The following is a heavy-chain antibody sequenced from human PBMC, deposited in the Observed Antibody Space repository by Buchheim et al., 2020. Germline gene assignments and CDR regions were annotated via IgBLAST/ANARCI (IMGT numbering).Heavy chain of an antibody. CDR1: GYTVTSYD. CDR3: AREVSMIRGLFNY. V-gene: IGHV1-8*01. J-gene: IGHJ4*02. Sequence: QVQLVQSGAEVKTPGASVKVSCKASGYTVTSYDINWVRQATGRGLEWMGWMNPNSGNTGYAQKFQGRVPMTRGTSISTVYMELSSLRSEDTAVYYCAREVSMIRGLFNYWGQGTL. D-gene: IGHD3-10*01. CDR2: MNPNSGNT.